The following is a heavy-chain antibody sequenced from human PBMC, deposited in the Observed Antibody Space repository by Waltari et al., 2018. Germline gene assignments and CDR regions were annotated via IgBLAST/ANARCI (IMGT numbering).Heavy chain of an antibody. D-gene: IGHD2-21*02. V-gene: IGHV1-24*01. Sequence: QVQLVQSGAEVKKPGASVKVSCKVSGYTLTELSMHWVRQAPGNGLEWMGVCDPKDSETNDAQKCQGRVTMTEDTSTDTADMELSSLRAEDTAVYYCATGAHIVVVTGAFEIWGQGTMVTVSS. CDR2: CDPKDSET. CDR3: ATGAHIVVVTGAFEI. CDR1: GYTLTELS. J-gene: IGHJ3*02.